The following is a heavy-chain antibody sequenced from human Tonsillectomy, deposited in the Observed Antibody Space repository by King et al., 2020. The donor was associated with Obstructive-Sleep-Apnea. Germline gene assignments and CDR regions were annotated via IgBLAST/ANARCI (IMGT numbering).Heavy chain of an antibody. CDR2: IWYDGSNK. J-gene: IGHJ3*02. V-gene: IGHV3-33*01. Sequence: VQLVESGGGVVQPGRSLRLACAASGFTFSSYGMHWVRQAPGKGLVWGAVIWYDGSNKYYGASVKGRFTISRDNSKNTLELQMNSLRAEDTAVYYCARGDGYKQDAFDIWGQGTMVTVSS. D-gene: IGHD5-24*01. CDR3: ARGDGYKQDAFDI. CDR1: GFTFSSYG.